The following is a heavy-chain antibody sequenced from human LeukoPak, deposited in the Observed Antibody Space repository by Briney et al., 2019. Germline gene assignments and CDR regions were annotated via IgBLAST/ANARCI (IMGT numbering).Heavy chain of an antibody. Sequence: GASVKVSCTASGYTFTSYYMHWVRQAPGQGLEWMGIINPSGGSTSYAQKFQGRVTMTRDTSTSTVYMELSSLRSEDTAVYYCARDHYDSSGYYRIDAFDIWGQGTMVTVSS. CDR1: GYTFTSYY. CDR2: INPSGGST. J-gene: IGHJ3*02. V-gene: IGHV1-46*01. D-gene: IGHD3-22*01. CDR3: ARDHYDSSGYYRIDAFDI.